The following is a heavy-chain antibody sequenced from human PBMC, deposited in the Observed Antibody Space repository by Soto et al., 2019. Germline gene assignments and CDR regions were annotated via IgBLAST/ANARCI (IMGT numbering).Heavy chain of an antibody. CDR3: AGEKVGTTGIDF. J-gene: IGHJ4*02. D-gene: IGHD1-26*01. CDR1: GYTFTGYD. Sequence: QAQLVQSGAEVKKPGASVKVSCKASGYTFTGYDLNWVRQATGQGLEWMGWMNPNSGNTGYAQNFQGRVTMTGDNSITTAYMELTSLRDDDSAVYYCAGEKVGTTGIDFWGQGTLVTVSS. V-gene: IGHV1-8*01. CDR2: MNPNSGNT.